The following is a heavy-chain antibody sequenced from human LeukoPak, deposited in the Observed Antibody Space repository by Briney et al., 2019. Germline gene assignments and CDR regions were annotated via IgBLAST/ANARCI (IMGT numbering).Heavy chain of an antibody. D-gene: IGHD3-10*01. CDR3: AKDKGRTMVRGSFDY. J-gene: IGHJ4*02. Sequence: GGSLRLSCAASGFTFSSYAMSWVRQAPGKGLEWVPAISGSGGSTYYADSVKGRFTISRDNSMNTLYLQMNSLRAEDTAVYYCAKDKGRTMVRGSFDYWGQGTLVTVSS. CDR1: GFTFSSYA. V-gene: IGHV3-23*01. CDR2: ISGSGGST.